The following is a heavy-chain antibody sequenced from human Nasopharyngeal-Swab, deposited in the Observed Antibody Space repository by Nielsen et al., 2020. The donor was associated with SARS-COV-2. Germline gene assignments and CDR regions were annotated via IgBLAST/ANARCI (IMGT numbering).Heavy chain of an antibody. J-gene: IGHJ6*02. D-gene: IGHD3-3*01. Sequence: GESLKISCAASGFTFSIYSMNWVRQAPGKGLEWVAYISSSSSTIYYADSVKGRFTISRDNAKNSLYLQMNSLRAEDTAVYYCARDSIFGVVIIRPPYYGMDVWGQGTTVTVSS. CDR2: ISSSSSTI. CDR3: ARDSIFGVVIIRPPYYGMDV. V-gene: IGHV3-48*01. CDR1: GFTFSIYS.